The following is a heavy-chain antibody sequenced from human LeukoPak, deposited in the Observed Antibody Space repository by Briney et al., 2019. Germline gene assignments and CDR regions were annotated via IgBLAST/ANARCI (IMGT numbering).Heavy chain of an antibody. CDR1: GYTFTSYD. CDR2: MNPNSGNT. CDR3: ARGLRRGSSWPLGY. Sequence: GASVKVSCKASGYTFTSYDINWVRQATGQGLEWMGWMNPNSGNTGYAQKFQGRVTITRNTSISTAYMELSSLRSEDTAVYYCARGLRRGSSWPLGYWGQGTLVTVSS. J-gene: IGHJ4*02. V-gene: IGHV1-8*03. D-gene: IGHD6-13*01.